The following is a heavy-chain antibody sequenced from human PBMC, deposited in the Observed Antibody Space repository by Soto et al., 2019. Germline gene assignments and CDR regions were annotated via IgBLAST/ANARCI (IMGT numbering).Heavy chain of an antibody. CDR1: GYTFTGYY. CDR2: INPNSGDT. Sequence: ASVKVACKASGYTFTGYYVHWVRQAPGQGLEWMGWINPNSGDTYLAQRFQGRVTMNRDTSIGTAYMELRGLTSDDTAEYYCAKAAAIVAAGTSVYLYNAIDVWGQGTTVTVSS. CDR3: AKAAAIVAAGTSVYLYNAIDV. D-gene: IGHD1-26*01. J-gene: IGHJ6*02. V-gene: IGHV1-2*02.